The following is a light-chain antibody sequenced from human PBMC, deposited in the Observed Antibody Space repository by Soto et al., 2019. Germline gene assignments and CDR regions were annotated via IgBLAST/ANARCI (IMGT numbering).Light chain of an antibody. V-gene: IGKV2-24*01. CDR1: QSLVHSDGNTY. Sequence: DIVMTQTPLSSPVTLGQPASISCRSSQSLVHSDGNTYLSWLQQRPGEPPRLLIYNISTRFSGVQYRFSGRGAETDFTLKISRVEAGDVVVYFCLQATQFPRTFGGGTKVEI. CDR2: NIS. CDR3: LQATQFPRT. J-gene: IGKJ4*02.